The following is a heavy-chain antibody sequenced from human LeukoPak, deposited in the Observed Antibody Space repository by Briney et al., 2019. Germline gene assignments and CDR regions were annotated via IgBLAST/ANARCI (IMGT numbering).Heavy chain of an antibody. CDR3: AKDLPRCSGGSCIRHYYYYGMDV. J-gene: IGHJ6*02. CDR1: GFTVSDYY. Sequence: PGGSLRLSCAPSGFTVSDYYMSWIRQAPGKGLGCVTSISGSGGSTYYAESVKGGFSISRDNSKNELYLQMNSLRAEDTGVYYCAKDLPRCSGGSCIRHYYYYGMDVWGQGTTVTVSS. CDR2: ISGSGGST. D-gene: IGHD2-15*01. V-gene: IGHV3-23*01.